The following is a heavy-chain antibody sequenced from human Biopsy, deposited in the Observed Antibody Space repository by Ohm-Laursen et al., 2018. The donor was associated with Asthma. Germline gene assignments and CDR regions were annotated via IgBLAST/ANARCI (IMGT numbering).Heavy chain of an antibody. V-gene: IGHV3-7*01. J-gene: IGHJ1*01. D-gene: IGHD3-3*02. CDR3: ARTFHFWSPYHAEHYQL. CDR1: GFTFGDYW. Sequence: SLRLSCAASGFTFGDYWMSWVRQVPGKGLEWVANIKHDGTEKNNVDSLKGRFTISRDNAKNSLYLQMNSLRAEYTAVYYCARTFHFWSPYHAEHYQLWGQGTLVTVSS. CDR2: IKHDGTEK.